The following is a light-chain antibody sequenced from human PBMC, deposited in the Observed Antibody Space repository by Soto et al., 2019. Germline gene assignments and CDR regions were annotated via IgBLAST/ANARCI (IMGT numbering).Light chain of an antibody. CDR1: SSDVGGYNY. CDR2: DVS. J-gene: IGLJ1*01. V-gene: IGLV2-14*03. Sequence: QSVLTQPASVSGSPGQSVTISCSGTSSDVGGYNYVSWYQQHPGKAPKLLIYDVSNRPSGVSNRFSGSKSANMASLTISGLQPEDEAEYYCSSYTTSSTPYVFGAGTKLTVL. CDR3: SSYTTSSTPYV.